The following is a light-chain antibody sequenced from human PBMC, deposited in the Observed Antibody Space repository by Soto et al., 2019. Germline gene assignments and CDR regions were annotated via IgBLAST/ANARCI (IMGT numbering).Light chain of an antibody. CDR3: QQYYTIPIT. CDR2: WAS. V-gene: IGKV4-1*01. CDR1: QSVLYSSNNKNY. Sequence: DIVMTPSPDSLAVSLGERATINCKSSQSVLYSSNNKNYLAWYQQKPGQPPKLLIYWASARESGVPDRFSGSGSETDFNFTITSLQAEDVAVYYCQQYYTIPITFGGGTKVDI. J-gene: IGKJ4*01.